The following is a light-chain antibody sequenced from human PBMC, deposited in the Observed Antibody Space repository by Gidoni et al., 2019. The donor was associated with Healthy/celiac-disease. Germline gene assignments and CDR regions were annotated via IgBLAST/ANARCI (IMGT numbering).Light chain of an antibody. CDR1: ELARES. V-gene: IGLV3-1*01. CDR3: QAWDSGTVI. Sequence: SYELTQPISVSVSPGQTATITCSGDELARESASWYQQKTGQSPVLLMFEDKKRPSGIPARFSGSTSGNTATLTISGTQDIDEADYFCQAWDSGTVIFGGGTKLTVL. J-gene: IGLJ2*01. CDR2: EDK.